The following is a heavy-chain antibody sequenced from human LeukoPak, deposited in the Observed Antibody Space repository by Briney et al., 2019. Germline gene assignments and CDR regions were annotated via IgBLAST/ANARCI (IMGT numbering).Heavy chain of an antibody. CDR2: ISNSGSSI. D-gene: IGHD2-15*01. V-gene: IGHV3-48*03. Sequence: PGGSLRLSCAASGFTFSSYEMNWVRQAPGKGLEWLSHISNSGSSIHYADSVKGRFTISRDNAKNSLYLQMNSLRAEDTAVYHCAAVFAEGYIDYWGQGTVVTVSS. CDR3: AAVFAEGYIDY. J-gene: IGHJ4*02. CDR1: GFTFSSYE.